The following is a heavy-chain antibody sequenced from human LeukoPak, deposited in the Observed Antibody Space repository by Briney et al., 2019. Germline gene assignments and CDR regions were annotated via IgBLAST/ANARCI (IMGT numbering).Heavy chain of an antibody. CDR3: ARDWALGYMDV. Sequence: GGSLRLSCTASGFTFSSYWMSWVRQAPGKGLEWVANIKQDGSEKYYVDSVKGRFTISRDNAKNSLYLQMNSLRAEDTAVYYCARDWALGYMDVWGKGTTVTVSS. V-gene: IGHV3-7*01. J-gene: IGHJ6*03. CDR2: IKQDGSEK. D-gene: IGHD3-16*01. CDR1: GFTFSSYW.